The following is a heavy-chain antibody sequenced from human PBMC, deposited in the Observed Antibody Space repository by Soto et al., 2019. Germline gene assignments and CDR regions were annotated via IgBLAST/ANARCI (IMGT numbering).Heavy chain of an antibody. D-gene: IGHD6-13*01. Sequence: EVQLVESGGGLVKPGGSLRLSCAASGFTFRSFTMNWVRQAPGKGLEWVSTISSNSAYIYYTDALRGRFTISRDNAKNSLHLQITRLRAEDTAVYYCTRDASPDSSARGGFVPWGPGTLVTVSS. J-gene: IGHJ5*02. CDR1: GFTFRSFT. CDR2: ISSNSAYI. V-gene: IGHV3-21*02. CDR3: TRDASPDSSARGGFVP.